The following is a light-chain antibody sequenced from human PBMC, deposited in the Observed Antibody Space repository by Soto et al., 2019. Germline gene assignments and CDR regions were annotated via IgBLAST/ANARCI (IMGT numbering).Light chain of an antibody. CDR2: EDN. V-gene: IGLV6-57*01. CDR1: SGSIVSNY. CDR3: QSYDSSTSWV. Sequence: NFMLTQPHSVSESPGKTVTISCTRSSGSIVSNYVHWYQQRPASSPTIVMYEDNQRPSGVPDRFSGSIDSSSNSASRTISGLKTEDEADYYCQSYDSSTSWVFGGGTKLTVL. J-gene: IGLJ3*02.